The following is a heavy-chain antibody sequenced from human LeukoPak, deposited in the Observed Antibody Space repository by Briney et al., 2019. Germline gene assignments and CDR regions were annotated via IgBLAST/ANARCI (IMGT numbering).Heavy chain of an antibody. CDR3: ARSPYYYDSSGYPDY. D-gene: IGHD3-22*01. Sequence: ASVKVSCKASVYTFTSYDIHWVRQATGQGLEWMGWMNPKSGNTGYAQKLQGRVTMTTDTSTSTAYMELRSLRSDDTAVYYCARSPYYYDSSGYPDYWGQGTLVTVSS. J-gene: IGHJ4*02. CDR1: VYTFTSYD. V-gene: IGHV1-8*01. CDR2: MNPKSGNT.